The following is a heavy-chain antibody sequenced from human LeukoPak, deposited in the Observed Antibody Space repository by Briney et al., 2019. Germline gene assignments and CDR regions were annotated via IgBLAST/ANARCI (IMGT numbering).Heavy chain of an antibody. D-gene: IGHD4-17*01. CDR1: GDSISTINYY. Sequence: SETLSLTCTVSGDSISTINYYWNWIRQPAGKGLEWIGRIYSSGSTNYNPSLKSRVTISVDTSMNQFSLKLRSVTATDTAVYYCARAAVTTSSLDCWGQGTLVTVSS. V-gene: IGHV4-61*02. CDR3: ARAAVTTSSLDC. CDR2: IYSSGST. J-gene: IGHJ4*02.